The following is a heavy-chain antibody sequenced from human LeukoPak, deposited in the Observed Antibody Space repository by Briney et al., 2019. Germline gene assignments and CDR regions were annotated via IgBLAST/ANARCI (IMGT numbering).Heavy chain of an antibody. V-gene: IGHV1-69*04. J-gene: IGHJ4*02. CDR2: IIPILGIA. Sequence: ASVKVSCKASGGTFSSYAISWVRQAPGQGLEWMGRIIPILGIANYAQKFQGRVTITADKSTSTAYMELSSLRSEDTAVYYCARDDYGGNEGFDYWGQGTLVSVSS. CDR1: GGTFSSYA. D-gene: IGHD4-23*01. CDR3: ARDDYGGNEGFDY.